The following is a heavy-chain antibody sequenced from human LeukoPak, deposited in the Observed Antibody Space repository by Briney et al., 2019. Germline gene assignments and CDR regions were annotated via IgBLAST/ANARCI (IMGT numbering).Heavy chain of an antibody. D-gene: IGHD3-16*02. Sequence: SETLSLTCSVTDYPISSGYFWGWIRQPTQKGLEWIATISHSGSTYFNPSLKSRVIVSIDASKNQFSLNLTSVTAADTAVYYCAREHCAGGYCYFLDYWGQGTLVTVSS. J-gene: IGHJ4*02. CDR1: DYPISSGYF. V-gene: IGHV4-38-2*02. CDR2: ISHSGST. CDR3: AREHCAGGYCYFLDY.